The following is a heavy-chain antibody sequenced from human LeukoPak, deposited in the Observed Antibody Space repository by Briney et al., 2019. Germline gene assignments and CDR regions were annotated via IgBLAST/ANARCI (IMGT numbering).Heavy chain of an antibody. CDR2: IYYSGST. D-gene: IGHD3-10*01. CDR1: GGSISSGDYY. V-gene: IGHV4-30-4*01. Sequence: PSQTLSLTCTVSGGSISSGDYYWSWIRQPPGKGLEWIGYIYYSGSTYYNPSLKSRVTISVDTSKNQFSLKLSSVTAADTAVYYCARVLGFGALSFDYWGQGTLVSFSS. J-gene: IGHJ4*02. CDR3: ARVLGFGALSFDY.